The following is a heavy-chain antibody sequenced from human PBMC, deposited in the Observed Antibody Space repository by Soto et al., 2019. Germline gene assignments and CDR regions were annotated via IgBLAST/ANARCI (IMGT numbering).Heavy chain of an antibody. J-gene: IGHJ4*02. CDR2: INPNSGGT. V-gene: IGHV1-2*02. CDR3: ASAAVTGTAGLDF. D-gene: IGHD6-19*01. CDR1: GYTFSGFY. Sequence: ASVKISCKASGYTFSGFYMHWVGQAPGQGLEWMGWINPNSGGTKYAEKFQGRVTMTRDTSISTAYVELSRLTSDDTAVYYCASAAVTGTAGLDFWGQGTLVTISS.